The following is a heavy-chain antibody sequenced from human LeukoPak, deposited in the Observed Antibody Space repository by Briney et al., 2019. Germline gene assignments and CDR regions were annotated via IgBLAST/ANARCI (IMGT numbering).Heavy chain of an antibody. J-gene: IGHJ4*02. Sequence: GGSLRLSCAASGFTFDDYAMHWVRQAPGKGLEWVSGISWNSGSIGYADSVKGRFTISRDNAKNSLYLQMNSLRAEDTALYYCAKGGIAARLYYFDYWGQGTLVTVSS. V-gene: IGHV3-9*01. CDR2: ISWNSGSI. D-gene: IGHD6-6*01. CDR3: AKGGIAARLYYFDY. CDR1: GFTFDDYA.